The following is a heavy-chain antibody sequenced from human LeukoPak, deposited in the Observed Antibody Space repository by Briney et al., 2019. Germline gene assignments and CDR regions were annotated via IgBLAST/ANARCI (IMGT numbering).Heavy chain of an antibody. CDR3: AKGHCSGGSCYSGLFYFQH. D-gene: IGHD2-15*01. J-gene: IGHJ1*01. V-gene: IGHV3-23*01. CDR1: DFNFITYA. Sequence: GGSLRLSCAASDFNFITYAMSWVRQAPGKGLEWVSTISGGGDVTYYADSVKGRFTISRDNSKNTLYLQMNSLRAEDTAVYYCAKGHCSGGSCYSGLFYFQHWGQGTLVTVSS. CDR2: ISGGGDVT.